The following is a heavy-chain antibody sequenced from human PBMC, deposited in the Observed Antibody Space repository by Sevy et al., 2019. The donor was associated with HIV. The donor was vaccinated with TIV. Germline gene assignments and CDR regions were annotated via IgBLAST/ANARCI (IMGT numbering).Heavy chain of an antibody. CDR3: ARSNWVTATNGFSKSYYFDY. Sequence: SETLSLTCTVSGDSFSSYFWAWIRQPAGKGLEWIGRINTRGSTNYNPSLKSRVTMSVDTSKGQFSLKVTSLTATDTAIYFCARSNWVTATNGFSKSYYFDYWGQGSLVTVSS. CDR2: INTRGST. V-gene: IGHV4-4*07. D-gene: IGHD7-27*01. J-gene: IGHJ4*02. CDR1: GDSFSSYF.